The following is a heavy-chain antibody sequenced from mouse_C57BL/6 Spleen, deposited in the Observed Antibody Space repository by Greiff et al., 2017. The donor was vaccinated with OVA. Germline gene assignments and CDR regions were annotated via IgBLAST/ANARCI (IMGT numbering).Heavy chain of an antibody. CDR2: IYPGDGDT. CDR3: ARFFYDGYSYAMDY. CDR1: GYAFSSSW. V-gene: IGHV1-82*01. Sequence: QVQLKESGPELVKPGASVKISCKASGYAFSSSWMNWVKQRPGKGLEWIGRIYPGDGDTNYNGKFKGKATLTADKSSSTAYMQLSSLTSEDSAVYFCARFFYDGYSYAMDYWGQGTSVTVSS. J-gene: IGHJ4*01. D-gene: IGHD2-3*01.